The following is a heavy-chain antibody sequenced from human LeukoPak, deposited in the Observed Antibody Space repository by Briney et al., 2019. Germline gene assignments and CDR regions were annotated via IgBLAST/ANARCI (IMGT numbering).Heavy chain of an antibody. CDR3: AKDVLLWFGELPNNYFDY. V-gene: IGHV3-23*01. D-gene: IGHD3-10*01. CDR2: ISGSGGST. J-gene: IGHJ4*02. Sequence: PGGSLRLSCAASGFTFSSYAMSWVRQAPGKGLEWVSAISGSGGSTYYADSVKGRFTISRDNSKNTLYLQMNSLRDEDTAVYYCAKDVLLWFGELPNNYFDYWGQGTLVTVSS. CDR1: GFTFSSYA.